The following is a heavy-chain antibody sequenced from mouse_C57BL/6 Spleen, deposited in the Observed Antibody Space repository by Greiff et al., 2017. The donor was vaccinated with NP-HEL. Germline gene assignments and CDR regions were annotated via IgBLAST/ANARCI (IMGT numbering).Heavy chain of an antibody. CDR2: ISYSGST. V-gene: IGHV3-1*01. CDR3: ARGTMDY. J-gene: IGHJ4*01. CDR1: GYSITSGYD. Sequence: EVQLQQSGPGMVKPSQSLSLTCTVTGYSITSGYDWHWIRHFPGNKLEWMGYISYSGSTNYNPSLKSRISITHDTSKNHFFLKLNSVTTEDTATYYCARGTMDYWGQGTSVTVSS.